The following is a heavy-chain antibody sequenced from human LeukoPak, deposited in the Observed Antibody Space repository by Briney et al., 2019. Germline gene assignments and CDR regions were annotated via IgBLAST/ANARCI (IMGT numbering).Heavy chain of an antibody. D-gene: IGHD6-19*01. CDR2: INHSGST. CDR1: GGSFSGYY. CDR3: ASNRLASAPYYYYYMDV. V-gene: IGHV4-34*01. Sequence: SGTLSLTCAVYGGSFSGYYWSWIRQPPGKGLEWIGEINHSGSTNYNPSLKSRVTISVDTSKNQFSLKLSSVTAADTAVYYCASNRLASAPYYYYYMDVWGKGTTVTVSS. J-gene: IGHJ6*03.